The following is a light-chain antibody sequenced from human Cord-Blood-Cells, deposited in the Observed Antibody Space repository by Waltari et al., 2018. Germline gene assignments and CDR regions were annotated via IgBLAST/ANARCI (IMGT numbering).Light chain of an antibody. V-gene: IGLV2-8*01. Sequence: QSALTQPPCASGSPGHAVTSSCTGTSSDVGGYNYVSWYQQHPGKAPKLMIYEVSKRPSGVPDPFSGSKSGNPASLTVSGLQAEDEADYYCSSYAGSNNVVFGGGTKLTVL. CDR1: SSDVGGYNY. J-gene: IGLJ2*01. CDR3: SSYAGSNNVV. CDR2: EVS.